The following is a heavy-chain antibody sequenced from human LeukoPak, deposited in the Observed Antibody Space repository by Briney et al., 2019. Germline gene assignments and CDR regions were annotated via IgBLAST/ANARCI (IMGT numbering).Heavy chain of an antibody. D-gene: IGHD6-13*01. CDR1: GGSIISYH. V-gene: IGHV4-4*07. Sequence: SEPLSLTCTVSGGSIISYHWSWIRQPAGKGLEWIGRIYTSGSTNYNPSLKSRVTMSVDTSKNQFSLKLSSVTAADTAVYYCARDPLPYSSSYNWFDPWGQGTLVTVSS. CDR2: IYTSGST. CDR3: ARDPLPYSSSYNWFDP. J-gene: IGHJ5*02.